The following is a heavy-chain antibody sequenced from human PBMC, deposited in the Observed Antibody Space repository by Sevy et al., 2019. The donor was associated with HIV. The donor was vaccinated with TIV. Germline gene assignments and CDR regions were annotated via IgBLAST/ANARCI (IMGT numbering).Heavy chain of an antibody. CDR3: ARGGVEQQLVHDAFDI. D-gene: IGHD6-13*01. V-gene: IGHV4-31*03. CDR1: GGSISSGGYY. Sequence: SEILSLTCTVSGGSISSGGYYWSWIRQHPGKGLEWIGYIYYSGSTYYNPSLKSRVTISVDTSKNQFSLKLSSVTAADTPVYYCARGGVEQQLVHDAFDIWGQGTMVTVSS. J-gene: IGHJ3*02. CDR2: IYYSGST.